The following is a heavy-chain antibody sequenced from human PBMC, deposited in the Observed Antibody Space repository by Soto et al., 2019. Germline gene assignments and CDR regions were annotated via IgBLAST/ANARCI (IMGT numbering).Heavy chain of an antibody. J-gene: IGHJ3*02. D-gene: IGHD6-13*01. Sequence: TLSLTCSVSGVSVSSDDYYWNWIRQPPGKALEWLALIDCDDDKYYSTSLKTRLTISKDTSKNQVVLTMTNMDPVDTATYYCARTTGYSSSWPYAFDIWGQGTMVTVSS. CDR3: ARTTGYSSSWPYAFDI. V-gene: IGHV2-70*18. CDR2: IDCDDDK. CDR1: GVSVSSDDYY.